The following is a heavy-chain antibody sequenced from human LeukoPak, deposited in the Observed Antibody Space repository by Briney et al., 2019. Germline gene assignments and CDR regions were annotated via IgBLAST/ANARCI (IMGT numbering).Heavy chain of an antibody. CDR2: ISGSGVST. CDR1: GFTFSSYA. D-gene: IGHD3-3*01. Sequence: GGSLRLSCAASGFTFSSYAMSWVRQAPGKGLEWVSAISGSGVSTYYTDSVKGRFIISRDNSKNSLSLQMNILTAEDTATYYCAKGVVSGTLYYYGLDVWGQGTTVIVSS. V-gene: IGHV3-23*01. J-gene: IGHJ6*02. CDR3: AKGVVSGTLYYYGLDV.